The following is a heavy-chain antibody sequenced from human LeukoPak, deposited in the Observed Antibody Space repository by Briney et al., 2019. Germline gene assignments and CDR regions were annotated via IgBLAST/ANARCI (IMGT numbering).Heavy chain of an antibody. CDR1: GGSFSGYY. D-gene: IGHD6-19*01. CDR2: INHSGST. Sequence: PSETLSLTCAVYGGSFSGYYWSWIRQPPGKGLEWIGEINHSGSTNYNPSLKSRVTISVDTSKNQFSLKLSSVTAADTAVYYCARCGQWLGYNWFDPWGQGTLVTVSS. J-gene: IGHJ5*02. V-gene: IGHV4-34*01. CDR3: ARCGQWLGYNWFDP.